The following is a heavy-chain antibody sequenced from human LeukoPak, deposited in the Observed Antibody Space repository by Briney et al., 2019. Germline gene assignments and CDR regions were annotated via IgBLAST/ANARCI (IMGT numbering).Heavy chain of an antibody. Sequence: GEPLRISCKGSGCSFTSYWISWVRQMPGKGLEWMGRIDPSDSYTNYSPSFQGHVTISADKSISTAYLQWSSLKASDTAMYYCARSNYYYGSGSYDTDSWGQRTLVTVSS. J-gene: IGHJ4*02. D-gene: IGHD3-10*01. V-gene: IGHV5-10-1*01. CDR2: IDPSDSYT. CDR3: ARSNYYYGSGSYDTDS. CDR1: GCSFTSYW.